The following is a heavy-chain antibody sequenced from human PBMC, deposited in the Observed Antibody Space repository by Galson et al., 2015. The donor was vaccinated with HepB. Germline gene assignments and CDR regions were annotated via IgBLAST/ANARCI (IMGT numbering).Heavy chain of an antibody. D-gene: IGHD2-2*01. V-gene: IGHV3-23*01. CDR3: AEARYCGSTSCYSWFWFDP. CDR2: ISDSGGST. J-gene: IGHJ5*02. CDR1: GFTFSSYA. Sequence: SLRLSCAASGFTFSSYAMSWGRRAPGKGLEWVSAISDSGGSTYYADSVKGRFTISRDNSKSTLYLQMNSLGTDDTAVYYCAEARYCGSTSCYSWFWFDPWGQGALVTVSS.